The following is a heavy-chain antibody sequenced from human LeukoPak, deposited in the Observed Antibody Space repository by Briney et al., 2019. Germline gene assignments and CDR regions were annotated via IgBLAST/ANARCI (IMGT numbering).Heavy chain of an antibody. J-gene: IGHJ3*02. CDR2: IKTDGSEK. V-gene: IGHV3-7*01. CDR1: GFTFSNYW. CDR3: ARLPGRERWELPSVSFDI. D-gene: IGHD1-26*01. Sequence: GGSLRLSCEGSGFTFSNYWMGWVRQAPGKGLQWVANIKTDGSEKYYVDSVKGRFTISRDNAKNSLYLQMNSLRAEDTAVYYCARLPGRERWELPSVSFDIWGQGTMVTVSS.